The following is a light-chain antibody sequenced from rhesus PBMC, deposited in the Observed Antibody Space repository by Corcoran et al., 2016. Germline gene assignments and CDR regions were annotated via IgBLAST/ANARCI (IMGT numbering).Light chain of an antibody. Sequence: DIQITQSPSSLSASVGDRVTITCRASQGISTYLNWYQQKPGKAPKCLIYSASSLESGVPTRFSGGESVTDFTLTISSLQPEDFATYYCLQYNNNPFTFGPGTRLDIK. V-gene: IGKV1-43*01. CDR2: SAS. J-gene: IGKJ3*01. CDR1: QGISTY. CDR3: LQYNNNPFT.